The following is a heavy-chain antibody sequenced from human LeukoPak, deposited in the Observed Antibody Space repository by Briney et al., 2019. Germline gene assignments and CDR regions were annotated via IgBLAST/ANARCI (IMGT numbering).Heavy chain of an antibody. Sequence: GGSLRLSCAASGFTFSSYAMNWVRQAPGKGLEWVSSISSSNSHIYYADSVKGRFTISRDNAKNSLYLQMNSLRAEDTAVYYCAKRNSYYGSGSYYYGMDVWGQGTTVTVSS. J-gene: IGHJ6*02. V-gene: IGHV3-21*04. CDR3: AKRNSYYGSGSYYYGMDV. CDR2: ISSSNSHI. CDR1: GFTFSSYA. D-gene: IGHD3-10*01.